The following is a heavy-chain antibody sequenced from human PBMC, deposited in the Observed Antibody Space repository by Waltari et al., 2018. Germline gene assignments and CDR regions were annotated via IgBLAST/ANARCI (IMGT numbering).Heavy chain of an antibody. J-gene: IGHJ4*02. Sequence: QVQLVESGGGVVQPGRSLRLSCAASGFSFSNYGMHWVRQFPGKGLGWGAVIWSDGSQKYYGDSVKGRFTISRDNSKNTLYLQMNSLTGEDTALYLCARDNRHYYGSGSFPFDFWGQGTLVTVSS. CDR1: GFSFSNYG. D-gene: IGHD3-10*01. CDR3: ARDNRHYYGSGSFPFDF. CDR2: IWSDGSQK. V-gene: IGHV3-33*01.